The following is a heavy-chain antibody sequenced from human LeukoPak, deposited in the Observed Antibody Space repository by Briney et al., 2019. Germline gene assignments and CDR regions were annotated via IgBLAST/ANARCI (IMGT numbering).Heavy chain of an antibody. D-gene: IGHD1-26*01. J-gene: IGHJ5*02. CDR1: GFTFNTYG. CDR3: ARGGHGAADQ. V-gene: IGHV3-21*01. Sequence: GGSLRLSCAASGFTFNTYGMNWVRQAPGKGLEWVSSISTTSSYIYYADSVKGRFTISRDNAKNSLFLQMNSLRAEDTAVYYCARGGHGAADQWGQGTLVIVSS. CDR2: ISTTSSYI.